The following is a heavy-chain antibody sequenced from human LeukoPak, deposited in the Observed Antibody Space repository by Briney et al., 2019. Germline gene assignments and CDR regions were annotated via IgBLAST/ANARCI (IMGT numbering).Heavy chain of an antibody. CDR3: ARHPFATPFDY. D-gene: IGHD2-15*01. CDR2: AYSSGHT. J-gene: IGHJ4*02. CDR1: GGSISGNY. Sequence: SETLSLTCTVPGGSISGNYWSWIRQPPGKGLGWIGYAYSSGHTNYNSSLKSRVTMSLDTSKSQFSLRLSSVTAADTAVYFCARHPFATPFDYWGPGTLVTVSS. V-gene: IGHV4-59*08.